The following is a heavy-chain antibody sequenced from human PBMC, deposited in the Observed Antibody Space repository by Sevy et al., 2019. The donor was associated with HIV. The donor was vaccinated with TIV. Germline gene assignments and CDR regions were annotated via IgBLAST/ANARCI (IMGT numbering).Heavy chain of an antibody. D-gene: IGHD3-22*01. CDR1: GGSISSGDYY. Sequence: SETLSLTCTVSGGSISSGDYYWSWIRQPPGKGREWIGYIYYSGSTYYNPSLKSRVTISVDTSKNHFSLKLSTVTAAETAVYYGATDGGQGYYDSSGTVPFDYWGQGTLVTVSS. CDR3: ATDGGQGYYDSSGTVPFDY. V-gene: IGHV4-30-4*02. J-gene: IGHJ4*02. CDR2: IYYSGST.